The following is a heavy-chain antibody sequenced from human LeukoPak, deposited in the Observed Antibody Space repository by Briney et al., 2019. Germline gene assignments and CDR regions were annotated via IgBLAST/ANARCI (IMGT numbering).Heavy chain of an antibody. Sequence: GGSLRLSYAASGFTFSSYAMSWVRQAPGKGLEWVSAISGSGGSTYYADSVKGRFTISRDNSKNTLYLQMNSLRAEDTAVYYCANLYGSGSYLVYWGQGTLVTVSS. CDR1: GFTFSSYA. CDR2: ISGSGGST. J-gene: IGHJ4*02. V-gene: IGHV3-23*01. D-gene: IGHD3-10*01. CDR3: ANLYGSGSYLVY.